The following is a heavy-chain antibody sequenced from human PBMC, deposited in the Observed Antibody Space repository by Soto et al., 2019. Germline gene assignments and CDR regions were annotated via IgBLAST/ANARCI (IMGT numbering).Heavy chain of an antibody. Sequence: SETLSLTCAVSGGSISSSYWWSWVRQPPGKGLEWIGEIYHSGSTNYNPSLNSRVTISVDKSKNPFSLNLSSVTAADTAVYYCARDPRRIAVAGSDYYYGMDVWGQGTTVTVSS. CDR2: IYHSGST. D-gene: IGHD6-19*01. J-gene: IGHJ6*02. CDR1: GGSISSSYW. CDR3: ARDPRRIAVAGSDYYYGMDV. V-gene: IGHV4-4*02.